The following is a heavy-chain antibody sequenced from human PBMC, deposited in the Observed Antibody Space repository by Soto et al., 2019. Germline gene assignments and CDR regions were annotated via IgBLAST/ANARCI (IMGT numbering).Heavy chain of an antibody. Sequence: EVQLLESGGGLVQPGGSLRLSCAASGFTFSTYAMSWVRQAPGKGLEWVSTISGSGSSTYYADSVKGRFTISRDNAKNTLYLQMNSLRAEDTAFYFCAKLPHYEFWSGYPYYFDYWGQGTLVTVSS. CDR2: ISGSGSST. J-gene: IGHJ4*02. CDR3: AKLPHYEFWSGYPYYFDY. CDR1: GFTFSTYA. V-gene: IGHV3-23*01. D-gene: IGHD3-3*01.